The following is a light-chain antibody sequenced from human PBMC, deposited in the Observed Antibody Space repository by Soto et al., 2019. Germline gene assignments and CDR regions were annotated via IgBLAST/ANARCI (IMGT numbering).Light chain of an antibody. J-gene: IGKJ4*01. CDR2: GAS. Sequence: DIQMTQSPSSLSASIGDRITITCRASQSISTYLNWYQQKPGKAPNLLIYGASTLQSGVPSRFRGSGSATDFTLTISSLQPEDFATYYCQQSFITPPLTFGGGTQVESK. V-gene: IGKV1-39*01. CDR1: QSISTY. CDR3: QQSFITPPLT.